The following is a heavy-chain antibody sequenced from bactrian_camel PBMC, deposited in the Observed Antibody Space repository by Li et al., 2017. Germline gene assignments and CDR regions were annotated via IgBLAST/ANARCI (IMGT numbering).Heavy chain of an antibody. Sequence: HVQLVESGGGSVQAGGSLRLSCEASDSSSNCMGWFRQAGKAREWVASIYDTGSGSRDTVYADSVKGRFTISLDSAKNTAYLQMNSLKPEDTAMYYCAAVSFGTCTVGAGVDDLGSWGQGTQVTFS. CDR3: AAVSFGTCTVGAGVDDLGS. CDR1: DSSSNC. J-gene: IGHJ6*01. V-gene: IGHV3S54*01. CDR2: IYDTGSGSRDT. D-gene: IGHD1*01.